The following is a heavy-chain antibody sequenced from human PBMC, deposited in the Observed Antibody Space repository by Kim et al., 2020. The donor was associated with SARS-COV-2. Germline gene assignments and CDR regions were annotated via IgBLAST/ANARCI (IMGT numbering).Heavy chain of an antibody. CDR2: ISAYNGNT. CDR3: ARERGLYSSSWYDSPIGDPYYLDY. J-gene: IGHJ4*02. Sequence: ASVKVSCKASGYTFTSYGISWVRQAPGQGLEWMGWISAYNGNTNYAQKLQGRVTMTTDTSTSTAYMELRSLRSDDTAVYYCARERGLYSSSWYDSPIGDPYYLDYWGQGTLVTVSS. D-gene: IGHD6-13*01. V-gene: IGHV1-18*04. CDR1: GYTFTSYG.